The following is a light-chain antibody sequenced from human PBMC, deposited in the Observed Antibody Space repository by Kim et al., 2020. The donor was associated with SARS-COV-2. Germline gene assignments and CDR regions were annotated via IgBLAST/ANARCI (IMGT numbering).Light chain of an antibody. CDR2: AAS. CDR1: QIVGSY. V-gene: IGKV3D-15*01. Sequence: EVVMTQSPATLSVSPGERATLSCRASQIVGSYLAWYQQKPGQAPRLLIYAASTRATGIPARFSGSGSGTEFTLTISSLQSEDFGIYYCQQYNNWPLTFGGGTKVDIK. J-gene: IGKJ4*01. CDR3: QQYNNWPLT.